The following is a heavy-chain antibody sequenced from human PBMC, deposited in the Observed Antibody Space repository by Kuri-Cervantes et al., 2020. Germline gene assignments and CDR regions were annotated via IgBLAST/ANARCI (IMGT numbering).Heavy chain of an antibody. V-gene: IGHV3-21*01. CDR3: ASPYCSSTSCYTGGYFQH. CDR2: ISSSSSYI. D-gene: IGHD2-2*02. CDR1: GFTFSSYA. Sequence: GESLKISCAASGFTFSSYAMSWVRQAPGKGLEWVSAISSSSSYIYYADSVKGRFTISRDNAKNSLYLQMNSLRAEDTAVYYCASPYCSSTSCYTGGYFQHWGQGTLVTVSS. J-gene: IGHJ1*01.